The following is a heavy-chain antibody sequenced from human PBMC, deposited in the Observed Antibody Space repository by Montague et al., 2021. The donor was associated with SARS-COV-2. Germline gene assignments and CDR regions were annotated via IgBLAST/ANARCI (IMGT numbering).Heavy chain of an antibody. CDR1: GGSISSYY. D-gene: IGHD3-9*01. CDR2: IYYSGST. Sequence: SETLSLTCTVSGGSISSYYWGWIRQPPGKGLEWIGCIYYSGSTNXNPSLKSRVTISVDTSKNQFSLKLSSVTAADTAVYYCARDSRTDFDWLFPDSGSYYYYMDVWGKGTTVTVSS. J-gene: IGHJ6*03. V-gene: IGHV4-59*01. CDR3: ARDSRTDFDWLFPDSGSYYYYMDV.